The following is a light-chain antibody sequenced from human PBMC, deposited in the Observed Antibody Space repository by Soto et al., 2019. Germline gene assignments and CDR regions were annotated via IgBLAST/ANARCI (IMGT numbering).Light chain of an antibody. V-gene: IGLV7-46*01. J-gene: IGLJ2*01. CDR1: TGAVTSGHY. CDR3: LVSYSGDGV. CDR2: DTS. Sequence: QAVVTQEPSLTVSPGETVTLTCGSSTGAVTSGHYPYWIQQKPGHAPRTLIFDTSNTLSWTPARFSGSLLGGKATLTLSGAQPEDEAEYFCLVSYSGDGVFGGGTKVTRP.